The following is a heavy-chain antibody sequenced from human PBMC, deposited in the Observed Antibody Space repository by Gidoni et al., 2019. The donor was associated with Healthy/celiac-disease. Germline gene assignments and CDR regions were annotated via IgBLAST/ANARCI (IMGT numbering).Heavy chain of an antibody. CDR3: AREGIRYSSSYFQH. CDR2: ISSSSSYI. V-gene: IGHV3-21*01. J-gene: IGHJ1*01. CDR1: GFTFSSYS. Sequence: EVQLVESGGGLVKPGGSLRLSCAASGFTFSSYSMNWVRQAPGKGLEWVSSISSSSSYIYYADSVKGRFTISRDNAKNSLYLQMNSLRAEDTAVYYCAREGIRYSSSYFQHWGQGTLVTVSS. D-gene: IGHD6-6*01.